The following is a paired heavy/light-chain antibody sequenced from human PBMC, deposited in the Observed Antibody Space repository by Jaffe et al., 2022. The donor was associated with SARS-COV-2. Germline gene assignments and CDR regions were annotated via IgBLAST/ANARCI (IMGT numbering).Light chain of an antibody. Sequence: EIVLTQSPDTLSLSPGERATLSCRASQSLSSSNYLVWYQQKPGQAPRLLIYGASSRATGIPDRFSGSGSGTDFTLTISRLESEDFAVYYCQQYGTSPPVTFGQGTRLEIK. J-gene: IGKJ5*01. CDR3: QQYGTSPPVT. V-gene: IGKV3-20*01. CDR1: QSLSSSNY. CDR2: GAS.
Heavy chain of an antibody. V-gene: IGHV3-15*01. CDR3: TADLPSLGFGEFDY. D-gene: IGHD3-10*01. Sequence: EVQLVESGGGLVKPGGSLRLSCAASGFMFSSAWVSWVRQAPGKGLDWVGRSKSKRDGGTIEYAAPVKGRFTISRDDSRNTLYLQMNSLETEDTAVYYCTADLPSLGFGEFDYWGQGTLVTVSS. CDR1: GFMFSSAW. J-gene: IGHJ4*02. CDR2: SKSKRDGGTI.